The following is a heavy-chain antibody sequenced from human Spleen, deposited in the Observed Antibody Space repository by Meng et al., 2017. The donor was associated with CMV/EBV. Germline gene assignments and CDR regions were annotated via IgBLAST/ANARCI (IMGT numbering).Heavy chain of an antibody. CDR2: INHSGST. CDR3: ARGRRNYYGSGSWFDP. D-gene: IGHD3-10*01. Sequence: GSLRLSCAASGFTFSSYSMNWVRQAPGKGLEWIGEINHSGSTNYNPSLKSRVTISVDTSKNQFSLKLSSVTAADTAVYYCARGRRNYYGSGSWFDPWGQGTLVTVSS. CDR1: GFTFSSYS. V-gene: IGHV4-34*01. J-gene: IGHJ5*02.